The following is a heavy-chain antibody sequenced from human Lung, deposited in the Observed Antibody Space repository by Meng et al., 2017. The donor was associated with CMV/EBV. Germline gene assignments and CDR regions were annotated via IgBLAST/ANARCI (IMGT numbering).Heavy chain of an antibody. CDR1: GFTFDDHA. D-gene: IGHD2-15*01. V-gene: IGHV3-43D*03. CDR3: AKDGSDSSLGWLDP. Sequence: GGSLRLXXAASGFTFDDHAMHWVRQRPGKGLEWVSLITWDGGNTYYADSVKGRFTISRDNSKNSLYLQMNSLRTEDTALYYCAKDGSDSSLGWLDPWGQGTLVTVSS. CDR2: ITWDGGNT. J-gene: IGHJ5*02.